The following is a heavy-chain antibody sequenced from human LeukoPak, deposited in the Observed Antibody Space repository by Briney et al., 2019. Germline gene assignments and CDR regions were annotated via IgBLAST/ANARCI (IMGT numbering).Heavy chain of an antibody. CDR1: GGTFSSYA. J-gene: IGHJ6*02. Sequence: SVKVSCKAPGGTFSSYAISWVRQAPGQGLEWMGGIIPIFGTANYAQKFQGRVTITADESTSTAYMELSSLRSEDTAVYYCARAQRGYCTNGVCSEADYCYYYGMDVWGQGTTVTVSS. CDR2: IIPIFGTA. CDR3: ARAQRGYCTNGVCSEADYCYYYGMDV. V-gene: IGHV1-69*13. D-gene: IGHD2-8*01.